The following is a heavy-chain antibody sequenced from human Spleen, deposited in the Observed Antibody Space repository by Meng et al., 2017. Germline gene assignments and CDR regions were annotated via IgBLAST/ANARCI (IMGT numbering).Heavy chain of an antibody. CDR3: ARGPTTMAHDFDY. CDR1: GGSFSAYY. CDR2: INHSGRT. V-gene: IGHV4-34*01. Sequence: LWPSRARALAGVLFGGSFSAYYLSGIRQPPGKGLEWIGEINHSGRTNYNPSLESRATISVDTSQNNLSLKLSSVTAADSAVYYCARGPTTMAHDFDYWGQGTLVTVSS. D-gene: IGHD4-11*01. J-gene: IGHJ4*02.